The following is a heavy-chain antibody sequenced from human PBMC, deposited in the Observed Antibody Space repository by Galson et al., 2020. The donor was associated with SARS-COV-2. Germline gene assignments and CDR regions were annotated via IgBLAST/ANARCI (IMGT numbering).Heavy chain of an antibody. D-gene: IGHD4-17*01. Sequence: TGGSLRLSCASSGFTFSDYGMHWVRQAPGKGLEWVAVISYDGSNKYYVDSVTGRFTISRDNSKNTLYLQMNSLRAEDTAVYYCAKDLRRYGDYGWFDPWGQGTLVTVSS. CDR2: ISYDGSNK. CDR1: GFTFSDYG. J-gene: IGHJ5*02. CDR3: AKDLRRYGDYGWFDP. V-gene: IGHV3-30*18.